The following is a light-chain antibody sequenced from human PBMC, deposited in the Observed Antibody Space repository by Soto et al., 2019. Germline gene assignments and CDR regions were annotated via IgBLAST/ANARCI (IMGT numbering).Light chain of an antibody. J-gene: IGLJ1*01. CDR3: CSYAGSYIQYV. CDR2: DVI. CDR1: SSDVGNYDY. V-gene: IGLV2-11*01. Sequence: QSVLTQPRSVSGSPGQSVTLSCTGTSSDVGNYDYVSWYQQHPGMAPELIIYDVIKRPSGVPDRFSGSKSGNTASLTISGLQAEDEADYYCCSYAGSYIQYVFGTGTKVTVL.